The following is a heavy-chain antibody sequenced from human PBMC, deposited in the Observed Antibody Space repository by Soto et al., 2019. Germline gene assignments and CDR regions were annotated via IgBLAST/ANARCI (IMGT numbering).Heavy chain of an antibody. CDR1: GFTFSSYA. CDR2: ISGSGGST. J-gene: IGHJ4*02. Sequence: GGSLRLSCAASGFTFSSYAMTWVRQAPGKGLEWVSVISGSGGSTHYADSVQGRFSISRDNSKNTLYLQMDSLGAEDTALYYCAKVIVVIAAAGDYFDSWGKGT. D-gene: IGHD2-15*01. CDR3: AKVIVVIAAAGDYFDS. V-gene: IGHV3-23*01.